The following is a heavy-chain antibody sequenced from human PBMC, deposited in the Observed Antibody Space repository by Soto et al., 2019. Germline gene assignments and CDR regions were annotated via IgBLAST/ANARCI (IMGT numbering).Heavy chain of an antibody. CDR2: IYPGDSDT. D-gene: IGHD3-16*01. Sequence: PGESLKISGNGSGYSFTTYWIGGVRQMPGKGLEWMGIIYPGDSDTRYSPSFQGQVTISADKSISTAYLQWSSLKASDTAMYYCARGGMITFGGVQYYFDYWGQGTLVTGS. CDR3: ARGGMITFGGVQYYFDY. J-gene: IGHJ4*02. CDR1: GYSFTTYW. V-gene: IGHV5-51*01.